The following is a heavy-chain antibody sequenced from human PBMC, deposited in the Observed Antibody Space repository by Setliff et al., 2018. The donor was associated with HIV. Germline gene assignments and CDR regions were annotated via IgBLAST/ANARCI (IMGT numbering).Heavy chain of an antibody. Sequence: PSETLSLTCTVSGDSIRSNFNYWGWIRQPPGKGLEWIGMIYYSGSNYDNPSVKRRVTISIDTSKNQISLKLSSVTAADTAVYYCARGHSYDSYGYYLRGFDIWGPGTMVTVSS. D-gene: IGHD3-22*01. CDR1: GDSIRSNFNY. V-gene: IGHV4-39*07. CDR2: IYYSGSN. CDR3: ARGHSYDSYGYYLRGFDI. J-gene: IGHJ3*02.